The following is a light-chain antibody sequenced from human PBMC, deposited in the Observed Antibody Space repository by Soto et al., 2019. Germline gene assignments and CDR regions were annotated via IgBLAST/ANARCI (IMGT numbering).Light chain of an antibody. CDR1: SSDVGGYNY. CDR2: EVN. Sequence: QSALTQPASVSGSPGQSITISCTGTSSDVGGYNYVSWYQQHPGKAPKLMIYEVNNRPSGVSNRFSGSKSGNTASLTISRLQAEDEADYYCSSYTSTTTLWVFGGGTKLT. J-gene: IGLJ3*02. CDR3: SSYTSTTTLWV. V-gene: IGLV2-14*01.